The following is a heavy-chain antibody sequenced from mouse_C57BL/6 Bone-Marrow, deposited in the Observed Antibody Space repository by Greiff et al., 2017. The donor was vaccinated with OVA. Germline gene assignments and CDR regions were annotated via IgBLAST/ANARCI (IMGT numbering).Heavy chain of an antibody. Sequence: EVQLVESGPVLVKPGASVKMSCKASGYTFTDYYMNWVKQSHGKSLEWIGVINPYNGGTSYNQKFKGKATLTVDKSSSTAYMELNSLTSEDSAVYYCARNYYGNSAWFAYWGQGTLVTVSA. CDR3: ARNYYGNSAWFAY. J-gene: IGHJ3*01. CDR1: GYTFTDYY. D-gene: IGHD2-1*01. CDR2: INPYNGGT. V-gene: IGHV1-19*01.